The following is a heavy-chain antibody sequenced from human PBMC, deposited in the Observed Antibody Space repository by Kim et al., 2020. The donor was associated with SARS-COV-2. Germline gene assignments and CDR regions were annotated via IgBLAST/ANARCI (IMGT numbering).Heavy chain of an antibody. J-gene: IGHJ4*02. D-gene: IGHD3-10*01. CDR3: ARSYYGSGSYSTPLDY. Sequence: RFQGRVTITADKSTSTAYMELSSLRSEDTAVYYCARSYYGSGSYSTPLDYWGQGTLVTVSS. V-gene: IGHV1-69*02.